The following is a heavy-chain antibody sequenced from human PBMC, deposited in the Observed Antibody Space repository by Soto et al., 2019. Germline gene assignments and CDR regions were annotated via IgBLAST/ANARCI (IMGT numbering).Heavy chain of an antibody. Sequence: ASVKVSCKASGYTFTSYAMHWVRQAPGQRLEWMGWINADNGNTKYSQKIQGRVTMTTDTSTSTAYMELRSLRSDDTAVYYCARDPSGGEYYGSGSYIYYYYGMDVWGQGTTVTVSS. J-gene: IGHJ6*02. CDR1: GYTFTSYA. D-gene: IGHD3-10*01. V-gene: IGHV1-3*01. CDR2: INADNGNT. CDR3: ARDPSGGEYYGSGSYIYYYYGMDV.